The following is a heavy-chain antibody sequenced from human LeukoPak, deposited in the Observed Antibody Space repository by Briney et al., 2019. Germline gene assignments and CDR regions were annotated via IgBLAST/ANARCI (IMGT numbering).Heavy chain of an antibody. CDR1: GFTFSKYW. V-gene: IGHV3-74*01. D-gene: IGHD6-19*01. J-gene: IGHJ4*02. Sequence: GGSLRLSCAASGFTFSKYWMLWVRQAPGKGLESVSRINTDGTVTTYADSVKGRFTVSRDNAENSMFLPMNSVTDEDTAVYYCSTKQWLAPPPDSWGQGTPVTVSS. CDR2: INTDGTVT. CDR3: STKQWLAPPPDS.